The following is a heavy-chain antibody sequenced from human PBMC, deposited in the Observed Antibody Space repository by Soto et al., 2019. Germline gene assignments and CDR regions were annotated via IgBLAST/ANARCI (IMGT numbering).Heavy chain of an antibody. CDR2: FCYDGST. Sequence: SETLSLPFTLSGDSITRYCWNWIRQAPGKGLQWIGYFCYDGSTNYNPSLKSRMTILVDKSKNHFSLKLTSVTAADTAVYYCARLIHCKTTSCYFDYWGQGTLVTVSS. D-gene: IGHD2-2*01. J-gene: IGHJ4*02. V-gene: IGHV4-59*01. CDR1: GDSITRYC. CDR3: ARLIHCKTTSCYFDY.